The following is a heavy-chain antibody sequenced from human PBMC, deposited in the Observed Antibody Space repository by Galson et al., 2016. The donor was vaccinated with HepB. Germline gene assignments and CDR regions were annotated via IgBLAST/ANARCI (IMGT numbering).Heavy chain of an antibody. Sequence: SLRLSCAASGFSVSSNYIIWVRQAPGKGLEWVSAIYSGGSTYYADAVKSHFTVSSDNPKNTVYLQMNSLRPEDTAVYYCAREAIAAAGTHDAFDIWGQGTMVTVCS. V-gene: IGHV3-53*01. CDR3: AREAIAAAGTHDAFDI. CDR1: GFSVSSNY. CDR2: IYSGGST. J-gene: IGHJ3*02. D-gene: IGHD6-13*01.